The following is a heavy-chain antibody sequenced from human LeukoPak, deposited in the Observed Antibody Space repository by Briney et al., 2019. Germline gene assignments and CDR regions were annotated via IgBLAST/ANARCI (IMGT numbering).Heavy chain of an antibody. J-gene: IGHJ3*02. D-gene: IGHD1-26*01. CDR3: ARAFSGTYVVDAFDI. Sequence: GGSLRLSCAASGFTFNSYGMSWVRQAPGKGLEWMANIKLDGSEKYYVDSVKGRFTISRDNAKNSLYLQMNRLRAEDTAVYYCARAFSGTYVVDAFDIWGQGTMVTVSS. V-gene: IGHV3-7*01. CDR2: IKLDGSEK. CDR1: GFTFNSYG.